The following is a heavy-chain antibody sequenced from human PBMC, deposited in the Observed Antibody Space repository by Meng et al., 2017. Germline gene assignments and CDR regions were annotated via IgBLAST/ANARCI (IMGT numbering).Heavy chain of an antibody. CDR3: LDEAPRSDY. CDR2: IYSCGST. CDR1: GFTVSSNY. Sequence: EVQLVESGGGLSQPGGSLRLSCAASGFTVSSNYMSWVRQAPGKGLEWVSVIYSCGSTYYADSVKGRFTISRDNSKNTLYLQMNSLRPEDTAVYYCLDEAPRSDYWGQGSLVTVSS. J-gene: IGHJ4*02. V-gene: IGHV3-66*03. D-gene: IGHD1-1*01.